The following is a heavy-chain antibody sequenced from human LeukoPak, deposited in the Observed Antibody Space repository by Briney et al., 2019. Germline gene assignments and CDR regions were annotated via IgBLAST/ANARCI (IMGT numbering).Heavy chain of an antibody. CDR1: GGSISSYY. CDR3: VRHTGGTPLDY. J-gene: IGHJ4*02. Sequence: SQTLSLTCTASGGSISSYYWSWIRQPPGKGLEWIGDTYYSGSTNYKPSLESRVTISVDTSKNQFSLKLSSVTAADTAVYYCVRHTGGTPLDYWGQGTLVTVSS. D-gene: IGHD2-15*01. CDR2: TYYSGST. V-gene: IGHV4-59*08.